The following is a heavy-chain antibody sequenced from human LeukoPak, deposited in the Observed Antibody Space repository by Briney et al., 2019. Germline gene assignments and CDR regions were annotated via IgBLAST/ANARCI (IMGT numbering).Heavy chain of an antibody. V-gene: IGHV1-2*02. CDR2: INPNSGGT. Sequence: HRASVKVSCKASGYTFTGYYMHWVRQAPGQGLEWMGWINPNSGGTNSAQKFQGRVTMTRDTSISTAYMELSRLRSDDTAVYYCARVSGYYDIFLSFDYWGQGTLVTVSS. D-gene: IGHD3-9*01. CDR1: GYTFTGYY. J-gene: IGHJ4*02. CDR3: ARVSGYYDIFLSFDY.